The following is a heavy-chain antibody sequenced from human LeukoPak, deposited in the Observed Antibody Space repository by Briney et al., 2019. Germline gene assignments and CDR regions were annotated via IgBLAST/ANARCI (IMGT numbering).Heavy chain of an antibody. V-gene: IGHV1-18*01. Sequence: ASVKVSCKASGYTFTSYGISWVRQAPGQGLEWMGWISAYNGNTNYAQKLQGRVTMTTDTSTSTAYMELRSLRSDDTAVYYCARGMFRGVMGNHFDYWGQEPWSPSPQ. CDR2: ISAYNGNT. CDR1: GYTFTSYG. CDR3: ARGMFRGVMGNHFDY. D-gene: IGHD3-10*01. J-gene: IGHJ4*01.